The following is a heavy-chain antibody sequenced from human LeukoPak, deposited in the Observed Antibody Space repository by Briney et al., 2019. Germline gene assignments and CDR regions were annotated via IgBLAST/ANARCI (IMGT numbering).Heavy chain of an antibody. Sequence: GGSLRLSCAVSGFSFSDHNMNWVRQAPGKGLEWVGRIKSKTDGGTTDYAAPVKGRFTISRDDSKNTLYLQMNSLKTEDTAVYYCTREAVTANGYFDYWGQGTLVTVSS. V-gene: IGHV3-15*01. J-gene: IGHJ4*02. D-gene: IGHD2-21*02. CDR2: IKSKTDGGTT. CDR3: TREAVTANGYFDY. CDR1: GFSFSDHN.